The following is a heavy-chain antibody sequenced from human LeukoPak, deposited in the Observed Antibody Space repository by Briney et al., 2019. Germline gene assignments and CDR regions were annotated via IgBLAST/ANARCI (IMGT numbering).Heavy chain of an antibody. D-gene: IGHD3-3*01. CDR2: INEDETER. J-gene: IGHJ4*02. V-gene: IGHV3-7*01. Sequence: GGSLRLSCVASGFTFRNYWMSWLRQTPGKGLEWVANINEDETERYYVASVEGRFTVSRDNGKNSLYLQMNGLRAEDSAVFYCARARPATYNVLANFWGEGTLVTVSS. CDR1: GFTFRNYW. CDR3: ARARPATYNVLANF.